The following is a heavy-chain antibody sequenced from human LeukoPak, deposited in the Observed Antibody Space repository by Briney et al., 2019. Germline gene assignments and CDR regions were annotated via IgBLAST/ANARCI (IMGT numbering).Heavy chain of an antibody. Sequence: QTGGSLRLSCAASGFTFSDFWMHWVRQAPWKGLVWVSRINSGGTVTNYADSVKGRLTISRDNSKNTLYLQMNSLRAEDTAVYYCARGTAAIEGIGDYWGQGTLVTVSS. D-gene: IGHD2-2*02. J-gene: IGHJ4*02. CDR1: GFTFSDFW. CDR3: ARGTAAIEGIGDY. V-gene: IGHV3-74*01. CDR2: INSGGTVT.